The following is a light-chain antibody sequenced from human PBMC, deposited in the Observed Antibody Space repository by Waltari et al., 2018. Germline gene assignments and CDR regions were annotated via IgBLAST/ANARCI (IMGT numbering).Light chain of an antibody. CDR1: QTVRSF. CDR3: LQRSNWPYT. CDR2: DVS. Sequence: EIVLTQSPATLSLSPGERATLSCRASQTVRSFLAWYQQKPGQAPRHLIFDVSSRAPGIPAKFRGSGSGTDFTLTVSNLEPEDFAVYYCLQRSNWPYTFGQGTRVEIK. V-gene: IGKV3-11*01. J-gene: IGKJ2*01.